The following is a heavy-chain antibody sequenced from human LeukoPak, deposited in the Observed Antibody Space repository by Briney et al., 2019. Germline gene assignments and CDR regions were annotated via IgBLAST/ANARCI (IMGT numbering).Heavy chain of an antibody. V-gene: IGHV3-7*01. D-gene: IGHD3-9*01. CDR3: AKDLFDWLSEVDY. CDR1: GFIFSNYW. Sequence: GGSLRLSCAASGFIFSNYWMSWVRQAPGKGPEWVANIKQDGSEKYYVDSVKGRFTISRDNAKNSVYMQMNSLRAEDTAVYYCAKDLFDWLSEVDYWGQGTLVTVSS. CDR2: IKQDGSEK. J-gene: IGHJ4*02.